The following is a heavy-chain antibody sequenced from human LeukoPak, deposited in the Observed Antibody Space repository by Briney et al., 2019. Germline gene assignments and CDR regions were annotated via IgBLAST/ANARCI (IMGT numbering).Heavy chain of an antibody. CDR2: IYDNGST. CDR1: GTSISNYY. CDR3: ARGDWIQSWLCAFVI. V-gene: IGHV4-59*01. D-gene: IGHD5-18*01. J-gene: IGHJ3*02. Sequence: KPSETLSLTCTVSGTSISNYYWSWIRQPPGKGLEWIGYIYDNGSTKYNPSLKSRVTISVDTSKNHFSLRVSSVTAADTAVYYCARGDWIQSWLCAFVIWSQGTTVTVSS.